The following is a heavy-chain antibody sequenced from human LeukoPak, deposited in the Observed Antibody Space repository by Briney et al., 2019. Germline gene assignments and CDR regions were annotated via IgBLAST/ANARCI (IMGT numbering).Heavy chain of an antibody. CDR3: ARHPTSGYAAYYYYYMDV. V-gene: IGHV4-38-2*02. J-gene: IGHJ6*03. CDR1: DYSISSGYF. Sequence: SETLSLTCTVSDYSISSGYFWGWIRQSPGKGLEWIGSIYYSGSTYYNPSLKSRVTISVDTSKNQFSLKLSSVTAADTAVYYCARHPTSGYAAYYYYYMDVWGKGTTVTVSS. CDR2: IYYSGST. D-gene: IGHD5-12*01.